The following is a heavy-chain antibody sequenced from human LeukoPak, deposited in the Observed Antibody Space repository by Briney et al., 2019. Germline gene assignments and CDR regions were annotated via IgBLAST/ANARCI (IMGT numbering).Heavy chain of an antibody. Sequence: GGSLRLSCAASGFTFSTYSMTWARQAPGKGLEWVSSISSTSIYIFYADSVKGRFTISRDNAKNSLYLQMNSLRAEDTAVYYCARDTNASDISGQGTMVTVSS. J-gene: IGHJ3*02. CDR1: GFTFSTYS. CDR2: ISSTSIYI. D-gene: IGHD2-2*01. CDR3: ARDTNASDI. V-gene: IGHV3-21*01.